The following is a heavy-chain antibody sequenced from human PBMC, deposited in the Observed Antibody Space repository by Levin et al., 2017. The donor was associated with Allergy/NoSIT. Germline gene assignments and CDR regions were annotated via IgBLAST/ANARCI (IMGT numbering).Heavy chain of an antibody. D-gene: IGHD6-19*01. V-gene: IGHV4-59*01. CDR3: AGDIRCSGGYYFDY. CDR1: RGSLSTYY. J-gene: IGHJ4*02. Sequence: LSQTLSLTCTVSRGSLSTYYWAWIRQPPGKGLEWIGDIYYTGSTRYNPSLKSRVTILLDTSKNQFSLRLTSVTAAHTAVYSCAGDIRCSGGYYFDYWGQGTLVTVSS. CDR2: IYYTGST.